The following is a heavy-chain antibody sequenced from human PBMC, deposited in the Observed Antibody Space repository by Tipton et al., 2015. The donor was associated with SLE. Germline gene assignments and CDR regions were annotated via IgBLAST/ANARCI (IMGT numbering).Heavy chain of an antibody. CDR3: ASEILRDYGSAWGPDY. Sequence: LRLSCNVSGASISRGGYYWNWIRQPPGKGLEWIGYISYGGGTNYNPSLKSRVTISVDMAKNQFSLKLSSVTAADTAVYYCASEILRDYGSAWGPDYWGQGTLVTVSS. V-gene: IGHV4-61*08. CDR2: ISYGGGT. D-gene: IGHD6-19*01. J-gene: IGHJ4*02. CDR1: GASISRGGYY.